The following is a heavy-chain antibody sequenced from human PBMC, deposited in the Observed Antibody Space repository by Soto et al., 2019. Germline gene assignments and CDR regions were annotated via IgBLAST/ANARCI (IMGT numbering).Heavy chain of an antibody. CDR2: ISSSSSYI. CDR1: GYTFSTYS. J-gene: IGHJ6*02. D-gene: IGHD3-22*01. V-gene: IGHV3-21*01. CDR3: ARYDSSGYYWPYYYYGMDV. Sequence: PGESLRLSYAASGYTFSTYSMNWVRQAPGKGLEWVSSISSSSSYIYYADSVKGRFTISRDNAKNSLYLQMNSLRSEDTAVYYCARYDSSGYYWPYYYYGMDVWGQGTTVTVSS.